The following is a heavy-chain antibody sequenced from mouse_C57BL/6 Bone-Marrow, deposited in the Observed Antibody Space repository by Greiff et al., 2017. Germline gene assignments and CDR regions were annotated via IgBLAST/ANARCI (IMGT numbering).Heavy chain of an antibody. J-gene: IGHJ1*03. CDR1: GYAFSSSW. D-gene: IGHD2-2*01. CDR3: EVVTTGYWYFDV. Sequence: QVQLKQSGPELVKPGASVKISCKASGYAFSSSWMNWVKQRPGKGLEWIGRIYPGDGDTNYHGTLKGKATLPADKTSSTAYMQLSSLTSEDSTVYVCEVVTTGYWYFDVWGTETTVTVSS. CDR2: IYPGDGDT. V-gene: IGHV1-82*01.